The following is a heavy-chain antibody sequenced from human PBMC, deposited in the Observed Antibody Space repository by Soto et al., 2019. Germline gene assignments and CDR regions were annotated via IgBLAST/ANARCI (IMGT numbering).Heavy chain of an antibody. V-gene: IGHV3-23*01. Sequence: PXGCLRLSCAACGLTFSSYAMSWVRQAPGKGLEWVSAISGSGGSTYYADSVKGRFTISRDNSKNTLYLQMNSLRAEDTAVYYCEKDLGRYPGGMDVWGQGTTVTVSS. CDR3: EKDLGRYPGGMDV. J-gene: IGHJ6*02. CDR1: GLTFSSYA. CDR2: ISGSGGST. D-gene: IGHD1-20*01.